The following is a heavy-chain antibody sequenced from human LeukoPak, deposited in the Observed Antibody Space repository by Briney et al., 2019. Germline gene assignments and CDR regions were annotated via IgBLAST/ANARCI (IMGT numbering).Heavy chain of an antibody. D-gene: IGHD2-15*01. CDR1: GGSISSGDYY. V-gene: IGHV4-39*01. Sequence: PSQTLSLTCTVSGGSISSGDYYWGWIRQPPGKGLEWIGSIYYSGSTYYNPSLKSRVTISVDTSKNQFSLKLSSVTAADTAVYYCARHYCSGGSCLLYYYYGMDVWGQGTTVTVSS. J-gene: IGHJ6*02. CDR3: ARHYCSGGSCLLYYYYGMDV. CDR2: IYYSGST.